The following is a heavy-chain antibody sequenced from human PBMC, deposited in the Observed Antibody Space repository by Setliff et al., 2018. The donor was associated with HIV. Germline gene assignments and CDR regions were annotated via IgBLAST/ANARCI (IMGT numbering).Heavy chain of an antibody. CDR2: IVPILGIA. Sequence: GASVKVSCKASGYTFTSYDINWVRQATGQGLEWMGAIVPILGIANSAQKFQGRVTITTDESTNTAYMELSSLRSEDTAVYYCARIPTGGAFDIWGQGTVVTVS. J-gene: IGHJ3*02. V-gene: IGHV1-69*10. D-gene: IGHD7-27*01. CDR1: GYTFTSYD. CDR3: ARIPTGGAFDI.